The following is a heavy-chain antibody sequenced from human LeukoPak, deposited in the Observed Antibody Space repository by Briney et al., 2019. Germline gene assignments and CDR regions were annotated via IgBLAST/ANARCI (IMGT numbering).Heavy chain of an antibody. Sequence: ASVKVSCKVSGYTLTELSMHWVRQAPGKGLEWMGGFDPEDGETIYAQKFQGRVTMTEDTSTDTAYMELSSLRAEDTAVYYCARGRYDSSGFQLYDYWGQGTLVTVSS. CDR2: FDPEDGET. CDR1: GYTLTELS. J-gene: IGHJ4*02. CDR3: ARGRYDSSGFQLYDY. D-gene: IGHD3-22*01. V-gene: IGHV1-24*01.